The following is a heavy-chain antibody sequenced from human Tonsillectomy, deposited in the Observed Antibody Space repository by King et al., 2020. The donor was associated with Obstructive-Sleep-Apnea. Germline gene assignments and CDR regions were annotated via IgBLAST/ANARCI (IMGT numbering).Heavy chain of an antibody. CDR2: ISASGDTI. D-gene: IGHD3-9*01. CDR3: GLVEDYFYYHGVDV. CDR1: GFKFSDYY. Sequence: VQLVESGGELVKPGGSLRLSCAASGFKFSDYYLSWVRQAPGKGLEWVSYISASGDTIYLADSVRGRFTVSRDNAKNSLYLQMNSLRAEDTAVYYCGLVEDYFYYHGVDVWGQGTTVIVSS. J-gene: IGHJ6*02. V-gene: IGHV3-11*01.